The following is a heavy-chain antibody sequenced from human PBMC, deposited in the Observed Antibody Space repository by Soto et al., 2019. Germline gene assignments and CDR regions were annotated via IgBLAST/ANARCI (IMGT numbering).Heavy chain of an antibody. CDR2: INAGNGNT. J-gene: IGHJ4*02. CDR3: AIRGYCSGGSCYSFWYFDY. Sequence: QVQLVQSGAEVKKPGASVKVSCKASGYTFTSYAMHWVRQAPGQRLEWMGWINAGNGNTKYSQKVQGRVTITRETSASTAYMELSSLRSEDTAVYYCAIRGYCSGGSCYSFWYFDYLGQGTLVTVSS. D-gene: IGHD2-15*01. CDR1: GYTFTSYA. V-gene: IGHV1-3*01.